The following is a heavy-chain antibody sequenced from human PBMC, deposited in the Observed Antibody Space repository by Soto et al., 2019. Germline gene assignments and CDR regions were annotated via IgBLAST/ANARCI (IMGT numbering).Heavy chain of an antibody. CDR2: IYYSGYT. CDR3: ARCFSGNYPSRPEEQYYFDS. J-gene: IGHJ4*02. V-gene: IGHV4-59*01. Sequence: SETLSLTCTVSGDSIRRYYWSWILQPPGKGLEWIGYIYYSGYTSYNPSLKSRVTISVDTSRNQFSLKLNSVTAADTAVYYCARCFSGNYPSRPEEQYYFDSWGQGTLVTVS. D-gene: IGHD1-26*01. CDR1: GDSIRRYY.